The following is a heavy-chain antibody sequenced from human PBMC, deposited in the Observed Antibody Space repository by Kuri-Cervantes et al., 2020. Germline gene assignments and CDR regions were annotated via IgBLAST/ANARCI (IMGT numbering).Heavy chain of an antibody. CDR3: ARDHNGWTSGTGWFDP. J-gene: IGHJ5*02. CDR2: ISGTGSTI. D-gene: IGHD6-13*01. CDR1: GFTFSDYY. Sequence: GESLKISCAASGFTFSDYYMSWIRQAPGKGLEWISYISGTGSTIFYADSVKGRFTIARDNAKKSLHLQMDSLGVEDTAVYYCARDHNGWTSGTGWFDPWGQGTLVTVSS. V-gene: IGHV3-11*04.